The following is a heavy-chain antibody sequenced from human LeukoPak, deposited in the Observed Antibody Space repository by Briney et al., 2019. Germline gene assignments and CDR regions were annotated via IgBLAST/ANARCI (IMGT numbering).Heavy chain of an antibody. CDR3: AREPTASDAFDI. CDR1: GFTFSSYA. V-gene: IGHV3-64*01. D-gene: IGHD5-18*01. Sequence: GGSLRLSCAASGFTFSSYAMHWVRQAPGKGLEYVSAISSNGGSTYYANSVKGRFTISRDNSKNTLYLQMGSLRAEDMAVYYCAREPTASDAFDIWGQGTMVTVSS. J-gene: IGHJ3*02. CDR2: ISSNGGST.